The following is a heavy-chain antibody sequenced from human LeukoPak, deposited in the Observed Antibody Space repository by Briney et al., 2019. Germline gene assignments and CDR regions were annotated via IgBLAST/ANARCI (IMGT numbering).Heavy chain of an antibody. V-gene: IGHV3-23*01. D-gene: IGHD3-22*01. Sequence: GGSLRLSCAASGFTFGNYAMSWVRQAPGKGLEWVSGIRGNGGSTYYADSVKGRFTISKDNSKNTLYLQMNSLRAEDTAIYYCAKDTGYYYDSAGYYFDYWGQGILVTVSS. J-gene: IGHJ4*02. CDR1: GFTFGNYA. CDR3: AKDTGYYYDSAGYYFDY. CDR2: IRGNGGST.